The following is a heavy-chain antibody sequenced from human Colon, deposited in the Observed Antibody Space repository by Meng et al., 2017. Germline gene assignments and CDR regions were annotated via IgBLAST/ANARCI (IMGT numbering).Heavy chain of an antibody. Sequence: ARLREAGPGLVRPSETLSLPGNVSGGSVSSGSHYWSWIRQPPGKGLEWIGYMFHSGTTKYNPSLKSRVSMSVDTTKNQFYLKLTSVTVADTAVFYCARLIAGWPFYFDYWGQGILVTVSS. J-gene: IGHJ4*02. D-gene: IGHD6-19*01. CDR3: ARLIAGWPFYFDY. CDR1: GGSVSSGSHY. V-gene: IGHV4-61*01. CDR2: MFHSGTT.